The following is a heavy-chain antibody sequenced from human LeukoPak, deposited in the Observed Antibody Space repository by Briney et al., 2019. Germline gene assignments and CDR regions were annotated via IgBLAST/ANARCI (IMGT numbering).Heavy chain of an antibody. CDR3: ASHPVPYDFWSGYYTGFDY. Sequence: NPSETLSLTCAVSGYSISSGYYWGWIRQPPGKGLEWIGSIYHSGSTYYNPSLKSRVTISVDTSKNQFSLKLSSVTAADTAVYYCASHPVPYDFWSGYYTGFDYWGQGTLVTVSS. D-gene: IGHD3-3*01. CDR2: IYHSGST. CDR1: GYSISSGYY. V-gene: IGHV4-38-2*01. J-gene: IGHJ4*02.